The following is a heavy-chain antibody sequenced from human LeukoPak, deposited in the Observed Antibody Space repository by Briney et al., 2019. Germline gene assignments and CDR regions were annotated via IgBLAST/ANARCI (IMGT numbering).Heavy chain of an antibody. V-gene: IGHV4-39*07. CDR2: IYYSGST. D-gene: IGHD6-19*01. Sequence: SETLSLTCTVSGGSISSSSYYWGWIRQPPGKGLEWIGSIYYSGSTYYNPSLKSRVTISVDTSKNQFSLKLSSVTAADTAVYYCARGYSSGPPDYWGQGTLVTVSS. CDR3: ARGYSSGPPDY. CDR1: GGSISSSSYY. J-gene: IGHJ4*02.